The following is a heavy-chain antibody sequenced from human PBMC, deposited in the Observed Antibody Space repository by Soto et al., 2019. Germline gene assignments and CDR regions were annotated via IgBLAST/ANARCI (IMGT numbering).Heavy chain of an antibody. CDR2: IYYSGST. Sequence: PSETLSLTCTFSGGSSISSSYYWGWIRQPPGKGLEWIGSIYYSGSTYYNPSLKSRVTISVDTSKNQFSLKLSSVTAADAAVYYCARGGLVCSGGSCYSLKGFRFDPWGQGTLVTVSS. J-gene: IGHJ5*02. CDR3: ARGGLVCSGGSCYSLKGFRFDP. D-gene: IGHD2-15*01. V-gene: IGHV4-39*01. CDR1: GGSSISSSYY.